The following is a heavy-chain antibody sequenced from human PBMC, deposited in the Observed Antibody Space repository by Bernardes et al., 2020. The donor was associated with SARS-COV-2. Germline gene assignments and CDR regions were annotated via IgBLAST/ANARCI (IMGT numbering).Heavy chain of an antibody. Sequence: GGSLRLSCAASGFTFSNFAMHWVRQAPGKVLEWVAMIFFDGSDSRYGDAVRGRFTISRDNSKNTLYLQMNSLRAEDTAVYFCARVGKDFLIGHEISYFYGFDVWGQGTTVTVSS. CDR1: GFTFSNFA. CDR3: ARVGKDFLIGHEISYFYGFDV. CDR2: IFFDGSDS. J-gene: IGHJ6*02. D-gene: IGHD3-3*01. V-gene: IGHV3-33*01.